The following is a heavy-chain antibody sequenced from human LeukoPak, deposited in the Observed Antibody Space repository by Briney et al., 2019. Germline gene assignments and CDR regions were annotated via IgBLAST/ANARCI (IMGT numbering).Heavy chain of an antibody. CDR1: GFAFSTTD. J-gene: IGHJ4*02. D-gene: IGHD6-13*01. CDR3: ARDGSTAAAGIIDY. V-gene: IGHV3-23*01. Sequence: GGSLRLSCAASGFAFSTTDMSWVRQAPGKGLEWVSTITERGENAYYADSVKGRFTISRDNSKNTLYLQMNSLRAEDTAVYYCARDGSTAAAGIIDYWGQGTLVTVSS. CDR2: ITERGENA.